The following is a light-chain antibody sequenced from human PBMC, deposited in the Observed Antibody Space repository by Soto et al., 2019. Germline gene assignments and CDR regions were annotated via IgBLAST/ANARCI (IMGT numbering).Light chain of an antibody. CDR2: WAA. CDR3: QQYYSTQWT. Sequence: DIVMTQSPDSLAVSLGERATIKCKSSQSVLYSSNNKNYLAWYQQKPGQPPKLLIYWAATRESRVPDRFSGSGSGTDFTLTISSLQAEDVAVYYCQQYYSTQWTFGQGTKVEIK. V-gene: IGKV4-1*01. J-gene: IGKJ1*01. CDR1: QSVLYSSNNKNY.